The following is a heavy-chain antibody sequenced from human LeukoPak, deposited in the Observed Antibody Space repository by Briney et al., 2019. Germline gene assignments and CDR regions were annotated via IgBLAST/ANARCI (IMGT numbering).Heavy chain of an antibody. D-gene: IGHD3-10*01. J-gene: IGHJ4*02. CDR2: IIPILGIA. V-gene: IGHV1-69*04. CDR3: AGLYGSGSYRHDY. Sequence: SVKVSCKASGGTFSSYALSWVRLAPGHGLEWMGRIIPILGIANYAQRFQGRVTITADKSTSTAYMELSSLRSEDTAVYYCAGLYGSGSYRHDYWGQGTLVTVSS. CDR1: GGTFSSYA.